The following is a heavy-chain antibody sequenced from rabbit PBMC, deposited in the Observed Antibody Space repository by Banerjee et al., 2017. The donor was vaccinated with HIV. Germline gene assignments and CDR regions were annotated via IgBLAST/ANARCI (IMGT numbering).Heavy chain of an antibody. Sequence: QEQLVESGGGLVQPEGSLTLTCTASGFDFSSNAMCWVRQAPGKGPEWIACIYIDSGNTDYASWVNGRFTISRNTNQNTVTLQMTSLTAADTATYFCARRPYDYNALWGQGTLVTVS. CDR1: GFDFSSNA. J-gene: IGHJ4*01. CDR2: IYIDSGNT. V-gene: IGHV1S47*01. D-gene: IGHD1-1*01. CDR3: ARRPYDYNAL.